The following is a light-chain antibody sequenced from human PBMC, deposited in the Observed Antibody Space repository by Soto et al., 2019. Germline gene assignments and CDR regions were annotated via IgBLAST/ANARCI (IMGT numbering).Light chain of an antibody. CDR2: DAS. CDR1: QSLSSF. J-gene: IGKJ4*01. CDR3: QQHHSWPLT. Sequence: IVLTQSPATLSLSPGERVTLSCRASQSLSSFLAWHQQKPGQAPMLLIYDASNRATGIPARFTGSGSGTDFTPTISSLEPEDSAVYYCQQHHSWPLTFGGGAKVDIK. V-gene: IGKV3-11*01.